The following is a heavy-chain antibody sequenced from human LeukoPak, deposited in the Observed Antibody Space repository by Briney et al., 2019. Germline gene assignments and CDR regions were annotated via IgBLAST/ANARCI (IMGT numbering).Heavy chain of an antibody. D-gene: IGHD3-10*01. CDR3: ARGRVWGLVRGVKYDY. J-gene: IGHJ4*02. CDR1: GGSFGGYY. Sequence: SETLSLTCAVYGGSFGGYYWSWIRQPPGKGLEWIGEINHSGSTNYNPSLKSRVTISVDTSKNQFSLKLSSVTAADTAVYYCARGRVWGLVRGVKYDYWGQGTLVTVSS. V-gene: IGHV4-34*01. CDR2: INHSGST.